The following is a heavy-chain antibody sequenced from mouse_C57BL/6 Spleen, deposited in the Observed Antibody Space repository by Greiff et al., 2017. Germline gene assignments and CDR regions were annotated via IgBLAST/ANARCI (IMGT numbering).Heavy chain of an antibody. CDR2: ISDGGSYT. J-gene: IGHJ2*01. Sequence: EVKLVESGGGLVKPGGSLKLSCAASGFTFSSYAMSWVRQTPEKRLEWVATISDGGSYTYYPDNVKGRFTISRDNAKNNLYLQMSHLKSEVTAMYCCARGLTVFDYWGPGTTLTVSS. CDR1: GFTFSSYA. D-gene: IGHD2-13*01. V-gene: IGHV5-4*03. CDR3: ARGLTVFDY.